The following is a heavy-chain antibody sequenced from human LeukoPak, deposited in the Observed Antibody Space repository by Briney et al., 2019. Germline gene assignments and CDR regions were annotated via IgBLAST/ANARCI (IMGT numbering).Heavy chain of an antibody. D-gene: IGHD1-1*01. CDR2: FHTSGAT. V-gene: IGHV3-66*01. CDR3: ARGLERSPYYFDY. CDR1: GFIVSANY. J-gene: IGHJ4*02. Sequence: GGSLRLSCAASGFIVSANYMTWVRQAPGKGLEWVFVFHTSGATFYADSVKDRFTISRDSSKNTLFLQMNTLGAEDTAVYYCARGLERSPYYFDYWGQGTLVTVSS.